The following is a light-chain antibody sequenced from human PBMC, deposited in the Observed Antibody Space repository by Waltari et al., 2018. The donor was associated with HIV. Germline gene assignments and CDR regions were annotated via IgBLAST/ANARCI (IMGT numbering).Light chain of an antibody. J-gene: IGLJ2*01. Sequence: QSALTQPPSASGSPGQSVTISCTGTSSDVGGYNYVSWYQQHPGKAPKLMIYEVSKRPSGVPDRFFGSKSGNTASLTVSGLQAEDEADYYCSSYAGSKVFGGGTKLTVL. V-gene: IGLV2-8*01. CDR3: SSYAGSKV. CDR1: SSDVGGYNY. CDR2: EVS.